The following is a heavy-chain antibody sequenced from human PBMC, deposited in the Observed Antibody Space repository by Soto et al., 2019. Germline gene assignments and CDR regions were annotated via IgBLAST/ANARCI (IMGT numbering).Heavy chain of an antibody. D-gene: IGHD1-26*01. V-gene: IGHV1-69*01. CDR2: IIPIFGTA. J-gene: IGHJ5*02. CDR1: GGTFRSYA. Sequence: QVQLVQSGAEVKKPGSSVKVSCKASGGTFRSYAISWVRQAPGQGLEWMGGIIPIFGTANYAQKFQGRVTITADESTSSAYMELISLRSEDTAVYYCASSRPLLTSGSYWVLNWFDPWGQGTLVTVSS. CDR3: ASSRPLLTSGSYWVLNWFDP.